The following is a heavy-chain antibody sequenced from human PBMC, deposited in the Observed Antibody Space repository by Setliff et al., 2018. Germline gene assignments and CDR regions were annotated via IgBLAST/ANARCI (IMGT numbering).Heavy chain of an antibody. CDR1: GFTFSSYS. Sequence: NPGGSLRLLCAASGFTFSSYSMNCVRQAPGKDLEWVASIGSGGTNIYYEDSMKGRFTVSRDNAQNLLYLQMNSLKVDDTAVYFCARDNGHGTRWSYWYFDLWGRGTLVTVSS. D-gene: IGHD2-8*01. CDR2: IGSGGTNI. J-gene: IGHJ2*01. CDR3: ARDNGHGTRWSYWYFDL. V-gene: IGHV3-21*01.